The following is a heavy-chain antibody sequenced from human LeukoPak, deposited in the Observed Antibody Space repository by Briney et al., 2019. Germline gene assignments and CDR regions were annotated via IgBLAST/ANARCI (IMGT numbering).Heavy chain of an antibody. Sequence: SETLSLTCTVSGDSLNSYYWSWIRQPPGKGLEWIGYIYYTGSTNYNPSLKSRVTISADTSKNQFSLKLSSVTAADTAVYYCARDLRGSSCYDYWGQGTLVTVSS. V-gene: IGHV4-59*01. D-gene: IGHD2-2*01. CDR1: GDSLNSYY. CDR2: IYYTGST. J-gene: IGHJ4*02. CDR3: ARDLRGSSCYDY.